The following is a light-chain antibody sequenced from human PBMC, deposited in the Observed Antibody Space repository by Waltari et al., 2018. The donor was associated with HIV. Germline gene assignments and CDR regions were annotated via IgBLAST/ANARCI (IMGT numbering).Light chain of an antibody. CDR2: EVS. Sequence: QSALTQPPSASGSPGHSVPHPCTGSSSHIGAARFVSLYQQHPGKAPKLMIYEVSKRPSGVPDRFSGSKSGNTASLTVSGLQAEDEADYFCSSYAANNDILFGGGTKLTVL. CDR1: SSHIGAARF. J-gene: IGLJ3*02. V-gene: IGLV2-8*01. CDR3: SSYAANNDIL.